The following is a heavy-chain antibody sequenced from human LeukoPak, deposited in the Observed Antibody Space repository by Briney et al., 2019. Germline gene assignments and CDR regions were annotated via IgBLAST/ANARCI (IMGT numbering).Heavy chain of an antibody. CDR2: ISSSSSYI. Sequence: NPGGSLRLSCAASGFTFSSYSMNWVRQAPGKGLEWVSSISSSSSYIYYADSVKGRFTMSRDNAKNSLYLQMNSLRAEDTAVYYCARSGSSGWYECDYWGQGTLVTVSS. D-gene: IGHD6-19*01. V-gene: IGHV3-21*01. J-gene: IGHJ4*02. CDR1: GFTFSSYS. CDR3: ARSGSSGWYECDY.